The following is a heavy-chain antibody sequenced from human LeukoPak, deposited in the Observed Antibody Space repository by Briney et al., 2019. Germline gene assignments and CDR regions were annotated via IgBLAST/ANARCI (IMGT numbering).Heavy chain of an antibody. J-gene: IGHJ4*02. CDR1: GYSISSGYY. CDR2: IYHSGST. V-gene: IGHV4-38-2*02. CDR3: ATSVCSSTSCYRNFDY. D-gene: IGHD2-2*01. Sequence: SETLSLTCTVSGYSISSGYYWGWIRQPPGKGLEWIGSIYHSGSTHYNPSLKSRVTISVDTSKNQFSLKLSSATAADTAVYYCATSVCSSTSCYRNFDYWGQGTLVTVSS.